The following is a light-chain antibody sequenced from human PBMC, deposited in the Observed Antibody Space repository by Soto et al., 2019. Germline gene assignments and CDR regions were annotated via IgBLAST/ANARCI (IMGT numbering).Light chain of an antibody. V-gene: IGKV3-20*01. CDR2: GAA. J-gene: IGKJ1*01. Sequence: EIVLTQSPGTLSLSPGERATLSCRASESVSNNQLAWYQQKPGQAPRLLIYGAASRATGLPDRFSARGSGTAFTLTIRGLEPEDFAVYYCLQYGISPRTFGQGTKVEVK. CDR3: LQYGISPRT. CDR1: ESVSNNQ.